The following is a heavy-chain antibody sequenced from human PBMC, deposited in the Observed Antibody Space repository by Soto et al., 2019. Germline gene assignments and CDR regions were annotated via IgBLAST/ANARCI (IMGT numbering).Heavy chain of an antibody. D-gene: IGHD1-1*01. Sequence: ASVKVSCKTSGYTFTDFYISWVRQAPGQGLEWVGWINPNTGGTKPSQRFQGRVTLTRDTSITTAYMELTRLTSEDTAVYFCATQTGTVPNFADHWGQGTLVTVSS. CDR1: GYTFTDFY. V-gene: IGHV1-2*02. CDR3: ATQTGTVPNFADH. CDR2: INPNTGGT. J-gene: IGHJ4*02.